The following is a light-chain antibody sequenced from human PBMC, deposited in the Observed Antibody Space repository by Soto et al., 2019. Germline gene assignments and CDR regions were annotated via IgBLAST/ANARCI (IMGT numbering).Light chain of an antibody. CDR3: TSYTTSTTYV. J-gene: IGLJ1*01. CDR2: DVS. V-gene: IGLV2-14*01. Sequence: QSALTQPASVSGSPGQSITISCTGTSSDVGGYNFVSWYQQHPGKAPKLMIYDVSNRPSGVSNRFSGSKSGNTASLTISGLQSVDEADYYCTSYTTSTTYVLGTGTKVTVL. CDR1: SSDVGGYNF.